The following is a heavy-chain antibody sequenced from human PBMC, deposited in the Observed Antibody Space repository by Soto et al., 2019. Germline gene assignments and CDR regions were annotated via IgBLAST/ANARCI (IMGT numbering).Heavy chain of an antibody. D-gene: IGHD3-16*01. CDR3: ARGGGPYVWFNEF. Sequence: QEQLVQSGAEVKKPGSSVKVSCKDSGGLFSSFAISWVRQAPGQGLEWMGGIIAVFGTTNYAQKFQGRVTITADESTNTAYMELSSLTSDDTAMYYCARGGGPYVWFNEFWGQGTQVTFSS. J-gene: IGHJ4*02. CDR2: IIAVFGTT. CDR1: GGLFSSFA. V-gene: IGHV1-69*01.